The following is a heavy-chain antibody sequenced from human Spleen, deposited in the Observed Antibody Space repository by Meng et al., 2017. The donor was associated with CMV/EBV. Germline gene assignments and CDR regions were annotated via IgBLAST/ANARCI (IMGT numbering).Heavy chain of an antibody. Sequence: QVQLQQWGAGLLKPSETLSLTCAVYGGSFSGYYWSWIRQPPGKGLEWIGEINHSGSTNYNPSLKSRVTISVDTSKNQFSLKLSSVTAADTAVYYCARYAWHSMMPFDYWGQGTLVTVPQ. D-gene: IGHD3-22*01. J-gene: IGHJ4*02. CDR1: GGSFSGYY. CDR3: ARYAWHSMMPFDY. V-gene: IGHV4-34*01. CDR2: INHSGST.